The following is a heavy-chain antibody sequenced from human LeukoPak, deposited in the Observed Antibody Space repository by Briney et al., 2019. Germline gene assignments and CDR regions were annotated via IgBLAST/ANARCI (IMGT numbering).Heavy chain of an antibody. CDR3: ASHSSSWYGAHFDY. D-gene: IGHD6-13*01. V-gene: IGHV1-69*13. CDR2: IIPIFGTA. Sequence: SVKVSCKASGGTFISYAISWVRQAPGQGLEWMGGIIPIFGTANYAQKFQGRVTITADESTSTAYMELSSLRSEDTAVYYCASHSSSWYGAHFDYWGQGTLVTVSS. J-gene: IGHJ4*02. CDR1: GGTFISYA.